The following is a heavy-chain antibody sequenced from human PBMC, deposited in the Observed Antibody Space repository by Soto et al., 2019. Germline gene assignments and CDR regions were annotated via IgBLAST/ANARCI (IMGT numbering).Heavy chain of an antibody. CDR2: ISAYNGNT. CDR1: GYTFTSYG. V-gene: IGHV1-18*04. D-gene: IGHD3-3*01. J-gene: IGHJ4*02. Sequence: ASVKVSCKASGYTFTSYGISWVRQAPGQGLEWMGWISAYNGNTNYAQKLQGRVTMTTDTSTSTAYMELRSLRSDDTAVYYCARVRGTIFGVVIDFDCWGQGTLVTVSS. CDR3: ARVRGTIFGVVIDFDC.